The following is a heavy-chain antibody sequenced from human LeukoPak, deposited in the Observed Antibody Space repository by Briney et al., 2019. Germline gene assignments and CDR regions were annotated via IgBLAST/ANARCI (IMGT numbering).Heavy chain of an antibody. J-gene: IGHJ4*02. D-gene: IGHD5-12*01. CDR3: AGHRGYSGNVHFDY. CDR2: IYDSVTT. V-gene: IGHV4-59*01. Sequence: SETLSLTCTVSGGSISSYFWSWIRQPPGKGLEWIGYIYDSVTTNYNPSLRSRVTISVDTSKDQFSLKLSSVTAADTAVHYCAGHRGYSGNVHFDYWGQGTLVTVSS. CDR1: GGSISSYF.